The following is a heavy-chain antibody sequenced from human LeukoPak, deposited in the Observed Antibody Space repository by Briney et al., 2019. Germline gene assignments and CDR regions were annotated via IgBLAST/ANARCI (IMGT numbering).Heavy chain of an antibody. CDR3: ARAVRAHPPADF. CDR2: INSDGSST. D-gene: IGHD3-3*01. J-gene: IGHJ4*02. CDR1: GFSFSSYW. V-gene: IGHV3-74*01. Sequence: GGSLRLSCAASGFSFSSYWMHWVRQAPGKGLEWVSHINSDGSSTTYADSVKGRSSISRDNAKNTLYLHMSSLRAEDTGVYYCARAVRAHPPADFWGQGTLVTVSS.